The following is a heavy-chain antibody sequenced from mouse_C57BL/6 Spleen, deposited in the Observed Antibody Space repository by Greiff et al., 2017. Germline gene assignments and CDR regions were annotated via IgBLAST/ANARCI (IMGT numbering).Heavy chain of an antibody. CDR1: GYTFTSYW. J-gene: IGHJ1*03. V-gene: IGHV1-69*02. Sequence: VQLQQPGAELVKPGASVKLSCKASGYTFTSYWMDWVKQRPGQGLEWIGDIYPTDSGTNYNQKFKGKATLTVDKSSSTAYMQLSSLTSEDSAVYYCARVNTAVDAAGAMDVWGKGTSVTVSS. CDR3: ARVNTAVDAAGAMDV. D-gene: IGHD1-1*01. CDR2: IYPTDSGT.